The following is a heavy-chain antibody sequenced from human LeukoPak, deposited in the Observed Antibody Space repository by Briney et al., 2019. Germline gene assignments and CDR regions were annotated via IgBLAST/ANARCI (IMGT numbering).Heavy chain of an antibody. V-gene: IGHV3-7*04. Sequence: GGSLRLSCVGSGFTFSSYWMTWVRQAPGKGLEWVANIKDDGSEKDSVDSVKGRFTISRDNAKNLLYLQMSSLRAEDTAVYYCARARIDYWDQGTLVTISS. CDR2: IKDDGSEK. CDR1: GFTFSSYW. CDR3: ARARIDY. D-gene: IGHD1-14*01. J-gene: IGHJ4*02.